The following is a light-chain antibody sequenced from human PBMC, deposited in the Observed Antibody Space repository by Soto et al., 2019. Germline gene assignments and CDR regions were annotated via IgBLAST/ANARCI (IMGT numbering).Light chain of an antibody. J-gene: IGKJ5*01. CDR1: QGVNSY. CDR3: QQLSTYPIT. V-gene: IGKV1-9*01. CDR2: AAS. Sequence: IQLTQSPSSLSASVGDRVTITCRASQGVNSYLAWYQQKPGKAPYLLIYAASTLQSGVPSRFSGSGSGTDFTLTISSLQPEDFAVYYCQQLSTYPITFGQGTRLEIK.